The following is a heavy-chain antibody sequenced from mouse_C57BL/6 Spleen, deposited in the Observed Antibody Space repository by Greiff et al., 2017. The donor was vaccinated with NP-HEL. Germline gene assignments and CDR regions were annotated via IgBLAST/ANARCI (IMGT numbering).Heavy chain of an antibody. Sequence: QVQLQQSGAELVKPGASVKISCKASGYAFSSYWMNWVKQRPGKGLEWIGQIYPGDGDTNYNGKFKGKATLTADKSSSTAYMQLSSLTSEDSAVYFCARMGGYGNYWYFDVWGTGTTVTVSS. CDR3: ARMGGYGNYWYFDV. D-gene: IGHD2-1*01. CDR1: GYAFSSYW. CDR2: IYPGDGDT. J-gene: IGHJ1*03. V-gene: IGHV1-80*01.